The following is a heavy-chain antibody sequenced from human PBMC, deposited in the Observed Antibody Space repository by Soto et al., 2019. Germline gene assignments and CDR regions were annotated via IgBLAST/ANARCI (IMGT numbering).Heavy chain of an antibody. CDR3: AGLDDYGDYRIDY. V-gene: IGHV1-46*03. J-gene: IGHJ4*02. D-gene: IGHD4-17*01. Sequence: GAPVNFSCKASGHAFTSYYMRWLRQDPGQGLECMGIINPSGGSTSYAQKVQGRVTMTRDTSTITVYMELSSLRFEVTAVYYCAGLDDYGDYRIDYWGQGXLVTVSS. CDR1: GHAFTSYY. CDR2: INPSGGST.